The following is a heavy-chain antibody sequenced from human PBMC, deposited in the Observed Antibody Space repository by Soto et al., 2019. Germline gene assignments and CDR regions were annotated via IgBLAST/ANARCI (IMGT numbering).Heavy chain of an antibody. J-gene: IGHJ4*02. D-gene: IGHD2-15*01. CDR2: IDQDGSGK. CDR3: ARRREGTGRALDY. Sequence: VHLVESGGGLVQRGGSLRLSCAASGFTFRAYWMSWVRQAPGKGLEWVANIDQDGSGKYYVDSVRGRFTISRDNAQNSLYLQTNSLRDEDTAVYFCARRREGTGRALDYWGQGTLVTVSS. V-gene: IGHV3-7*05. CDR1: GFTFRAYW.